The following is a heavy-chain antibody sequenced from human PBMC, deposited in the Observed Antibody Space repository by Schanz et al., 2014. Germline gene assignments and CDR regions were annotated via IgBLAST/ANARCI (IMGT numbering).Heavy chain of an antibody. CDR3: ARDRRRYCSTASCLHDNWFDP. Sequence: QVLQVQSGSELKKPGTSVKVSCKASGYTFNNYTYVMIWVRQAPGQGLEWMGRIIPILGIATYAQKFQGRLTITADKSTSTAYMDLRSLRSDDTAVYYCARDRRRYCSTASCLHDNWFDPWGQGTLVIVSS. CDR2: IIPILGIA. J-gene: IGHJ5*02. CDR1: GYTFNNYT. V-gene: IGHV1-69*08. D-gene: IGHD2-2*01.